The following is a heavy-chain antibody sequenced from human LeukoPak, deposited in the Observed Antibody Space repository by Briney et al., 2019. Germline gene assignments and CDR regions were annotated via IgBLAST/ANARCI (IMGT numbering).Heavy chain of an antibody. CDR3: ARDGSLAYCGGDCYSPEPYFDY. V-gene: IGHV1-69*04. J-gene: IGHJ4*02. CDR2: SIPILGIA. Sequence: ASVKVSCNASGGTFSSYAISWVRQAPGQGLELMGRSIPILGIANYAQKFQGRVTITADKSTSTAYMELSSLRSEDTAVYYCARDGSLAYCGGDCYSPEPYFDYWGQGTLVTVSS. D-gene: IGHD2-21*02. CDR1: GGTFSSYA.